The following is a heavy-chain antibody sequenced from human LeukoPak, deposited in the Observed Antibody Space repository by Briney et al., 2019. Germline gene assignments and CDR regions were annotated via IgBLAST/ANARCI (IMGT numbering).Heavy chain of an antibody. Sequence: PSETLSLTCTVSGGSISSDNYYWGWIRQPPGKGLEWIGYIYYSGSTNYNPSLKSRVTISVDTSKNQFSLKLSSVTAADTAVYYCASGLEGLWFDPWGQGTLVTVSS. CDR3: ASGLEGLWFDP. CDR1: GGSISSDNYY. D-gene: IGHD6-6*01. CDR2: IYYSGST. J-gene: IGHJ5*02. V-gene: IGHV4-61*01.